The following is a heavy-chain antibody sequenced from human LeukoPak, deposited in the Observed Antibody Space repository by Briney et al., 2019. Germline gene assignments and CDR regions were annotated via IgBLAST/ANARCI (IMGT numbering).Heavy chain of an antibody. CDR1: GGSISSYF. D-gene: IGHD1/OR15-1a*01. V-gene: IGHV4-4*07. Sequence: SETLSLTCTVSGGSISSYFWSWIRQPAGEGLEWIGRIYTSGSTSYNPSLKGRVTMSVDTSKNQFSLRLSSVTAADTAVYYCARDNNPNYLDYWGQGALVTVSS. CDR2: IYTSGST. CDR3: ARDNNPNYLDY. J-gene: IGHJ4*02.